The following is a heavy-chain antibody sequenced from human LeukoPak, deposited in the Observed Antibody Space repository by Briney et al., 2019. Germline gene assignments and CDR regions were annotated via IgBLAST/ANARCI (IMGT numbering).Heavy chain of an antibody. J-gene: IGHJ3*02. CDR2: INPNSGGT. Sequence: ASVKVSCKASGYTFTGYYMHWVRQAPGQGLEWMGWINPNSGGTNYAQKFQGRVTMTRDTSISTAYMELSRLRSDDTAVYYCASGPDDYYDSSGYYYVEGAFDIWGQGTMVTVSS. D-gene: IGHD3-22*01. CDR1: GYTFTGYY. V-gene: IGHV1-2*02. CDR3: ASGPDDYYDSSGYYYVEGAFDI.